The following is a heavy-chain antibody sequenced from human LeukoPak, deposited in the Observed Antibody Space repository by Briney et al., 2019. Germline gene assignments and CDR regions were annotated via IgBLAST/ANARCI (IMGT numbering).Heavy chain of an antibody. CDR3: ARGLPPAELVDDY. Sequence: SETLSLTCTVSGGSISSYYWSWIRQPPGKGLEWIGYIYYSGSTNYNPSLKSRVTISVDTSKNQFSLKLSSVTAADTAVYYCARGLPPAELVDDYWGQGTLVTVSS. D-gene: IGHD3-10*01. J-gene: IGHJ4*02. CDR2: IYYSGST. V-gene: IGHV4-59*12. CDR1: GGSISSYY.